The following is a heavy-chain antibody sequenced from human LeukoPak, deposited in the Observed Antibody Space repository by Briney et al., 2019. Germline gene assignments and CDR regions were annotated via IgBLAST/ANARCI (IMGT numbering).Heavy chain of an antibody. Sequence: SVKVSCKASGGTFSSYAISWVRQAPGQGLEWMGRIIPIFGTANYAQKFQGRVTITTDESTSTAYTELSSLRSEDTAVYYCARVAVGASYFDYWGQGTLVTVSS. CDR3: ARVAVGASYFDY. V-gene: IGHV1-69*05. D-gene: IGHD1-26*01. CDR2: IIPIFGTA. CDR1: GGTFSSYA. J-gene: IGHJ4*02.